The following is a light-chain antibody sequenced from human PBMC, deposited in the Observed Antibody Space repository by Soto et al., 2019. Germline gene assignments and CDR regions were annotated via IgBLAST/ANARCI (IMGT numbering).Light chain of an antibody. Sequence: EIVMTQSPATLSLSPGERATLSCRASQSVSSNYLAWYQQKPGQAPRLLIYDASNRATGIPARLSGSGSGTDFTLTISSLEPEDFAVYYCQQRSNWPRFTFGPGTKVDIK. J-gene: IGKJ3*01. V-gene: IGKV3-11*01. CDR2: DAS. CDR1: QSVSSNY. CDR3: QQRSNWPRFT.